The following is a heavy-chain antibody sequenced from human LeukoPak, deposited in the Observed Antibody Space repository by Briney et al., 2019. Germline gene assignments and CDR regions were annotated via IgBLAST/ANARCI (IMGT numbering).Heavy chain of an antibody. D-gene: IGHD6-13*01. J-gene: IGHJ6*02. V-gene: IGHV1-3*01. Sequence: ASVKVSCKASGYTFTSYAMHWVRQAPGQRLEWMGWINAGNGNTKYSQKFQGRVTITRDTSASTAYMELSSLRSEDTAVYYCARGTKSAAGRGLYYYYYGMDVWGQGTTVTVSS. CDR2: INAGNGNT. CDR1: GYTFTSYA. CDR3: ARGTKSAAGRGLYYYYYGMDV.